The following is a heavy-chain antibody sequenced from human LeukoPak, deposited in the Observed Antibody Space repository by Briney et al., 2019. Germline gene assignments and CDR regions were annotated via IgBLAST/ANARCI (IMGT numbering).Heavy chain of an antibody. CDR1: GGSFSGYY. CDR2: INHSGST. J-gene: IGHJ4*02. V-gene: IGHV4-34*01. Sequence: KPSETLSLTCAVYGGSFSGYYWSWIRQPPGKGLEWIGEINHSGSTNYNPSLKSRVTISVDTSKNQFSLKLSSVTAADTAVYYCARAGSSSSADFDYWGQGTLVTVSS. CDR3: ARAGSSSSADFDY. D-gene: IGHD6-6*01.